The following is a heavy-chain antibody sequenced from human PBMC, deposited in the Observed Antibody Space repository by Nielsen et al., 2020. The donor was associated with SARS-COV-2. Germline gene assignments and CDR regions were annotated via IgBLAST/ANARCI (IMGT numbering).Heavy chain of an antibody. Sequence: VRQAPGKGLEWVSVIYSGGSSTYYADSVKGRFTISRDNAKNSLYLQMNSLRAEDTAVYYCARDKWYYYGSSGYYYVAAFDIWGQGTMVTVSS. V-gene: IGHV3-NL1*01. D-gene: IGHD3-22*01. CDR2: IYSGGSST. J-gene: IGHJ3*02. CDR3: ARDKWYYYGSSGYYYVAAFDI.